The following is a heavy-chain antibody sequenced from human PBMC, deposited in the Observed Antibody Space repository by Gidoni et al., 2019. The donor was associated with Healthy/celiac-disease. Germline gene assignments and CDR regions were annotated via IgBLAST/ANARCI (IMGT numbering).Heavy chain of an antibody. V-gene: IGHV3-21*01. D-gene: IGHD1-26*01. CDR2: ISSSSSYI. J-gene: IGHJ6*02. CDR3: ARDQGGRFYYYGMDV. Sequence: EVQLVESGGGLVKPGGSLRLSCAASGFTFSRYSMNWVRQAPGKGLEWVSSISSSSSYIYYADSVKGRFTISRDNAKNSLYLQMNSLRAEDTAVYYCARDQGGRFYYYGMDVWGQGTTVTVSS. CDR1: GFTFSRYS.